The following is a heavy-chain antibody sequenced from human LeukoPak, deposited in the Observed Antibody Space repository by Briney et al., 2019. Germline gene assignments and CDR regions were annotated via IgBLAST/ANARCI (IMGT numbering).Heavy chain of an antibody. V-gene: IGHV4-4*07. CDR2: IYSSGST. J-gene: IGHJ4*02. CDR3: ARDLGLKSMDY. CDR1: GGSINNYY. Sequence: KTSETLSLTCSVSGGSINNYYWGWIRQPAGKGLEWIGRIYSSGSTNYNPSLKSRLTMSVDTSKNQLSLKLNSVTPADTAVYYCARDLGLKSMDYWGQGTLVSVST. D-gene: IGHD2/OR15-2a*01.